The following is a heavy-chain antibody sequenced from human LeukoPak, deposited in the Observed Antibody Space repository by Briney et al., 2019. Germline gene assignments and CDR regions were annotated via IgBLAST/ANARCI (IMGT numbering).Heavy chain of an antibody. V-gene: IGHV3-7*01. Sequence: GGSLRLSCAASGFTFSSYWMSWVRQAPGKGLEWVANIKQDGSEKYYVDSVKGRFTISRDNAKNSLYLQMNSLRAEDTAVYYCAKDSAFYYIDVWGKGTTVIISS. CDR2: IKQDGSEK. CDR3: AKDSAFYYIDV. CDR1: GFTFSSYW. D-gene: IGHD3-10*01. J-gene: IGHJ6*03.